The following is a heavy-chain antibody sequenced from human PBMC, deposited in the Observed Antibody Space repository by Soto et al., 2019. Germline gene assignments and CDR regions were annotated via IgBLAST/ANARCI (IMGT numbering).Heavy chain of an antibody. V-gene: IGHV1-69*13. CDR2: IITIFGTA. J-gene: IGHJ4*02. CDR1: GGTFSSNA. Sequence: SVKVSCKASGGTFSSNAISWVRQAPGQGLEWMGGIITIFGTANYAQKFQGRVTITADESTSTAYMELSSLRSEDTAVYYCARDHHYYDSSGYLPFDYWGQGTLVTVSS. CDR3: ARDHHYYDSSGYLPFDY. D-gene: IGHD3-22*01.